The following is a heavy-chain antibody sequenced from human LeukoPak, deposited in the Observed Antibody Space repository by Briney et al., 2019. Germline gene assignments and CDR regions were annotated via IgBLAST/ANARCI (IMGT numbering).Heavy chain of an antibody. D-gene: IGHD3-9*01. Sequence: GGSLRLSCAASGFTFSSYWMSWVRQAPGKGLGWVANIKQDGSEKYYVDSVKGRFTISRDNAKNSLYLQMNSLRAEDTAVYYCAREREGYYDILTGYFYYYYYYMDVWGKGTTVTVSS. CDR2: IKQDGSEK. V-gene: IGHV3-7*01. J-gene: IGHJ6*03. CDR3: AREREGYYDILTGYFYYYYYYMDV. CDR1: GFTFSSYW.